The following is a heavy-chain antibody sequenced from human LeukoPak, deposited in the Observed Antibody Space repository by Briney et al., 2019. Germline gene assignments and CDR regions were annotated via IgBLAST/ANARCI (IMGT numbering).Heavy chain of an antibody. J-gene: IGHJ4*02. Sequence: NASETLSLTCTVPGGSISSYYWSWIRQPAGKGLEWIGRIYTSGSTNYNPSLKSRVTMSVDTPKNQFSLKLSSVTAADTAVYYCARDSYYYGSGYYAHFDYWGQGTLVTVSS. V-gene: IGHV4-4*07. CDR3: ARDSYYYGSGYYAHFDY. CDR2: IYTSGST. D-gene: IGHD3-10*01. CDR1: GGSISSYY.